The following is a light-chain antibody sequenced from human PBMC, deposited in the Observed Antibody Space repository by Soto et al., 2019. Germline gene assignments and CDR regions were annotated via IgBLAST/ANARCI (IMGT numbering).Light chain of an antibody. Sequence: SYELTQSPSGSVAPGQTVTITCGGSSIGSKSVHWYQQKPGQAPVLVVYDDSDRRSGIPERFSGSNSGNTATLTITRVEAGDEADYHCQVWDTRSEHYVFGPGTKLTVL. CDR3: QVWDTRSEHYV. CDR1: SIGSKS. V-gene: IGLV3-21*02. J-gene: IGLJ1*01. CDR2: DDS.